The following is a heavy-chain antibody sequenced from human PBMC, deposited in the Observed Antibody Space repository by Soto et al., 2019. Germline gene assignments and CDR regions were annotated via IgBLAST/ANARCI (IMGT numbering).Heavy chain of an antibody. Sequence: ASVKVSCKASGYTFTGYYMHWVRQAPGQGLEWMGWINPNSGGTNYAQKFQGRVTMTRDTSISTAYMELSRLRSDDTAVYYCARDPWIVVVPAAIGFLKNFHFDPWGQGTLVTVSS. CDR1: GYTFTGYY. CDR2: INPNSGGT. CDR3: ARDPWIVVVPAAIGFLKNFHFDP. J-gene: IGHJ5*02. V-gene: IGHV1-2*02. D-gene: IGHD2-2*01.